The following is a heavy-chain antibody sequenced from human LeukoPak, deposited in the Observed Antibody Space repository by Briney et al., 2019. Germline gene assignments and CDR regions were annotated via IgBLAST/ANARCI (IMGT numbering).Heavy chain of an antibody. CDR2: IYSGGNT. V-gene: IGHV3-53*01. Sequence: PGGSLRLSCAASGFTVSSNYMSWVRQAPGKGLEWVSVIYSGGNTYYADSVKGRFTISRDNSKNTLYLQMNSLRAEDTAVYYCAGTWNNIIYFHYWGQGTLVTVSS. D-gene: IGHD1/OR15-1a*01. CDR1: GFTVSSNY. CDR3: AGTWNNIIYFHY. J-gene: IGHJ4*02.